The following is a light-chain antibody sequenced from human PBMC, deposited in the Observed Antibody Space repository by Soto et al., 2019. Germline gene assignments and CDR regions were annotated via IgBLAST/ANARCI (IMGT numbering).Light chain of an antibody. Sequence: EIVMTQSPATLSVSRGERATLSCRANQAISSNVAWYQQKPGQAPRIIIYGASTRATGIPDRFSGSGSGTEFTLTISSLQSEDFEVYYCQHYNNWLGAFGGGTKVDIK. CDR2: GAS. V-gene: IGKV3-15*01. CDR3: QHYNNWLGA. J-gene: IGKJ4*01. CDR1: QAISSN.